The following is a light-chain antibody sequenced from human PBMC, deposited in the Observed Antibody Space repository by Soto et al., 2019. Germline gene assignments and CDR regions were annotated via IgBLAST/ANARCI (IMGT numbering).Light chain of an antibody. CDR1: QSLSRS. J-gene: IGKJ4*01. Sequence: EIVLTQSPATLSLSPGERATLSCRASQSLSRSLAWYQQKPGQAPRLLIYDASNRATGIPARFSGSGSGTDFTLTISSLEPEDFALYYCQHRANVPLTFGGGTKVEIK. CDR3: QHRANVPLT. CDR2: DAS. V-gene: IGKV3-11*01.